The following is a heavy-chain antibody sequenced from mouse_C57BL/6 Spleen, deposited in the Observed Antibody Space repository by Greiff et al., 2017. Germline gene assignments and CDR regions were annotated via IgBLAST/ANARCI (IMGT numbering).Heavy chain of an antibody. CDR3: AGRVNFYAMDY. CDR1: GYTFTSYW. D-gene: IGHD1-3*01. Sequence: QVQLQQPGAELVRPGSSVKLSCKASGYTFTSYWMDWVKQRPGQGLEWIGNIYPADSETHYNQKFKDKATLTVDKSSSTAYMQLSSLTSEDSAVYYCAGRVNFYAMDYWGQGTSVTVSS. J-gene: IGHJ4*01. CDR2: IYPADSET. V-gene: IGHV1-61*01.